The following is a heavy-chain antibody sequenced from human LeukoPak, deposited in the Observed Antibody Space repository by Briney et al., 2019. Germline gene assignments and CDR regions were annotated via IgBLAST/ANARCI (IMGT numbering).Heavy chain of an antibody. V-gene: IGHV3-23*01. J-gene: IGHJ4*02. Sequence: GGSLRLSCAAAGFTSSSFAMSWVRQAPGRGLDWVSSISGSGAGTYYADSVKGRVTISTDNSKTKMYLQMNSLRAEDTDVYYCAKSIEVAFYSWGQGTLVTVSS. CDR3: AKSIEVAFYS. CDR2: ISGSGAGT. D-gene: IGHD3-22*01. CDR1: GFTSSSFA.